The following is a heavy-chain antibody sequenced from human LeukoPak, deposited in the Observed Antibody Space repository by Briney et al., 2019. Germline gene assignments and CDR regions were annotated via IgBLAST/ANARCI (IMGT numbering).Heavy chain of an antibody. CDR2: IKQDGSEK. D-gene: IGHD4-11*01. CDR3: ARSDYSNYVGYYYYYMDV. V-gene: IGHV3-7*01. J-gene: IGHJ6*03. Sequence: PGGSLRLSCVASGLTSSNFWMTWLRQAPGKGLEWVANIKQDGSEKYYVDSVKGRFTISRDNAKNSLYLQMNSLRAEDTAVYYCARSDYSNYVGYYYYYMDVWGKGTTVTVSS. CDR1: GLTSSNFW.